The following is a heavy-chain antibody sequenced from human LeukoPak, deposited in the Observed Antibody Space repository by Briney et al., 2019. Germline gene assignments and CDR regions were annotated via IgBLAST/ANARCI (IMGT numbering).Heavy chain of an antibody. V-gene: IGHV3-23*01. CDR3: AKKEGGFDH. CDR2: ISGDADST. J-gene: IGHJ4*02. D-gene: IGHD1-26*01. Sequence: GGSLRLSCAVSGFTFSNYAMSWVRQAPRRGLEWVSAISGDADSTYYADSVKGRFTISRDNSKNTLYLQMNSLRADDTAVYYCAKKEGGFDHWGQGALVTVSS. CDR1: GFTFSNYA.